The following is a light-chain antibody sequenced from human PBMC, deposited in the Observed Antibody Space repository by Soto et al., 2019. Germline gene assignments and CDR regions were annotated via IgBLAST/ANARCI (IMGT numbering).Light chain of an antibody. CDR1: QSVSRY. V-gene: IGKV3-11*01. J-gene: IGKJ4*01. CDR3: QQRSDWPLT. Sequence: EIVLTQSPATLSLSPGERATLSCRASQSVSRYLAWFQQKPGQAPRLLIYGASNRATGIPARFSGSGSGTGFTLTIASLEPEDFAVYYCQQRSDWPLTFGGGTKVDIK. CDR2: GAS.